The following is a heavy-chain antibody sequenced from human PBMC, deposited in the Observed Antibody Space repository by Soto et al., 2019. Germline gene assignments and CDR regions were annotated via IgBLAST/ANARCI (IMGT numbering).Heavy chain of an antibody. CDR2: ISKSGATP. J-gene: IGHJ3*02. CDR1: GFAFSSYD. D-gene: IGHD3-16*01. Sequence: EVQLLESGGGLVQPGGSLRLSCAASGFAFSSYDMTWVRQAPGKGLEWVSTISKSGATPYYADSVRGRFIISRDNSKNTLHPQMNSLRAEDTALYYCAKNQWGNVFDIWGQGTKLTVSS. CDR3: AKNQWGNVFDI. V-gene: IGHV3-23*01.